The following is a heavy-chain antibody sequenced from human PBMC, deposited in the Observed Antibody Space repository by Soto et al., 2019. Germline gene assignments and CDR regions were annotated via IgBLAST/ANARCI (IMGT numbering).Heavy chain of an antibody. CDR1: GFTFSSYA. D-gene: IGHD3-22*01. CDR2: ISYDGSNK. Sequence: QVQLVESGGGVVQPGGSLRLSCAASGFTFSSYAMHWVRQAPGKGLEWVAVISYDGSNKYYADSVKGRFTISRDNSKNTLYLQMNSLRAEDTAVYYCARDYYDSSGLGLDYWGQGTLVTVSS. V-gene: IGHV3-30-3*01. CDR3: ARDYYDSSGLGLDY. J-gene: IGHJ4*02.